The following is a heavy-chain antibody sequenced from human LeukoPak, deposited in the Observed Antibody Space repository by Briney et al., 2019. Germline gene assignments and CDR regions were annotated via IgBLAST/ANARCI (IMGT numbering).Heavy chain of an antibody. CDR1: GFTFSSYA. CDR2: ISGSGVST. J-gene: IGHJ2*01. CDR3: ARDGRYYDIHSGWYFDL. Sequence: PGGSLRLSCAASGFTFSSYAMSWVRQAPGKGLEWVSAISGSGVSTYYADSVKGRFTVSRDNSKNTLYLQMGSLRAEDTAVYYCARDGRYYDIHSGWYFDLWGRGTLVTVSS. V-gene: IGHV3-23*01. D-gene: IGHD3-22*01.